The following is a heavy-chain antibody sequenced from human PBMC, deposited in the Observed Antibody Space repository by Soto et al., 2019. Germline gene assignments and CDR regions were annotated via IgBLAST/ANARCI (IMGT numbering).Heavy chain of an antibody. V-gene: IGHV3-23*01. CDR1: GFTFSSYA. D-gene: IGHD3-3*01. CDR2: ISGSGGST. J-gene: IGHJ4*02. CDR3: AKDPSYLYYDFWSGPDY. Sequence: GGSLRLSCAASGFTFSSYAMSWVRQAPGKGLEWVSAISGSGGSTYYADSVKGRFTISRDNSKNTLYLQMNSLRAEDTAVYYCAKDPSYLYYDFWSGPDYWGQGTLVTVSS.